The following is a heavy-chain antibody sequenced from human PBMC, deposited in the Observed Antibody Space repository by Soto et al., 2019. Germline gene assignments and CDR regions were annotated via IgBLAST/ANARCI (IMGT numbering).Heavy chain of an antibody. V-gene: IGHV1-8*01. J-gene: IGHJ1*01. CDR3: ARSILPTIFGSGVEH. CDR1: GYTFSNYD. D-gene: IGHD3-3*01. CDR2: MNPNSGNT. Sequence: QVQLVQSGAEVKKPGASIKVSCKASGYTFSNYDINWVRQATGQGLEWMGWMNPNSGNTGFAQKFQGRVTMTRNTSISTAYMELSSLRSEDTAVYYCARSILPTIFGSGVEHWGQGTLVTVSP.